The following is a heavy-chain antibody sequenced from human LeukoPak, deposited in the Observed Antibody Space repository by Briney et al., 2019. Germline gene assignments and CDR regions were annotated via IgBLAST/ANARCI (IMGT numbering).Heavy chain of an antibody. CDR1: GFTFSSYW. D-gene: IGHD3-16*02. Sequence: GGSLRLSCAASGFTFSSYWMSWVRQAPGKGLEWVANIKQDGSEKYYVDSVKGRFTISRDNAKNSLYLQMNSPRAKDTAVYYCARAYYVWGSYRYTSSVWGQGTLVTVSS. CDR2: IKQDGSEK. V-gene: IGHV3-7*01. CDR3: ARAYYVWGSYRYTSSV. J-gene: IGHJ4*02.